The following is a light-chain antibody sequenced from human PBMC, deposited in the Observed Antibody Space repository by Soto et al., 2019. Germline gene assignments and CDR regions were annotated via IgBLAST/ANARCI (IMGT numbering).Light chain of an antibody. V-gene: IGLV2-14*03. CDR2: DVS. CDR1: SSDVGAYNY. J-gene: IGLJ1*01. CDR3: SSYTSSNTEV. Sequence: QSVLTQPASVSGSPGQSITISCTGTSSDVGAYNYVSWYQHHPGKAPKLIIYDVSDRPSGVSNRFSASKSGSTASLTISGLQAEDEADYYCSSYTSSNTEVFGPGTKVTV.